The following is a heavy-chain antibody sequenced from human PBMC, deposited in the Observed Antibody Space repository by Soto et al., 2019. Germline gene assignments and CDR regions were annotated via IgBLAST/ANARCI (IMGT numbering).Heavy chain of an antibody. CDR2: ISYDGSNK. CDR1: GFTFNNYA. CDR3: ARVSRAMIVVVITVSFDY. D-gene: IGHD3-22*01. V-gene: IGHV3-30-3*01. J-gene: IGHJ4*02. Sequence: PGGSLRLSCVAFGFTFNNYALHWVRQAPGKGLEWVAVISYDGSNKYYADSVKGRFTISRDNSKSTLYLEMNSLRAEDTAVYYCARVSRAMIVVVITVSFDYWGQGTLVTVSS.